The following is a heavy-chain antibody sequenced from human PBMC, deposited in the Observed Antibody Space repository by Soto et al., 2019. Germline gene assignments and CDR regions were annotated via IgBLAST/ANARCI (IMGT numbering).Heavy chain of an antibody. D-gene: IGHD3-10*01. CDR1: GGPIKTGDYY. CDR2: VFYSGAT. V-gene: IGHV4-30-4*01. CDR3: ARAGFSYGHLLF. J-gene: IGHJ4*02. Sequence: SETLSLTCNVSGGPIKTGDYYWNWIRQPPGKGLEWIGYVFYSGATNYSPSLKSRAAVSMDTSKNQFSLSLTSVTAADTAVYYCARAGFSYGHLLFWGQGIRVTVS.